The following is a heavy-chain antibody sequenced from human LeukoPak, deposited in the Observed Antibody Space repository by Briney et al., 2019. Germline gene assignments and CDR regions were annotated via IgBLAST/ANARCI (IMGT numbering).Heavy chain of an antibody. V-gene: IGHV1-24*01. CDR2: FDPEDGET. D-gene: IGHD1-26*01. Sequence: ASVKVSCKVSGYTLTELSMHWVRQAPGKGLEWMGGFDPEDGETIYAQKFQGRVTMTEDTSTDTAYMELSSLRSEDTAVYYCARGYSVGATVSNWFDPWGQGTLVTVSS. CDR1: GYTLTELS. J-gene: IGHJ5*02. CDR3: ARGYSVGATVSNWFDP.